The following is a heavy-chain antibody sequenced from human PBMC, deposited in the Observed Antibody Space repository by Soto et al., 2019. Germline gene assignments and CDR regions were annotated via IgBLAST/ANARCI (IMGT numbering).Heavy chain of an antibody. D-gene: IGHD3-10*01. CDR1: GFTFSSYA. J-gene: IGHJ6*02. Sequence: QVQLVESGGGAVQPGRSLRLSCAASGFTFSSYAMHWVRQAPGKGLEWVAVISYDGSNKYYADSVKGRFTISRDNSKNTLYLQMNSLRAEDTAVYYCARRGDGAALGVDVWGQGTTVTVSS. V-gene: IGHV3-30-3*01. CDR3: ARRGDGAALGVDV. CDR2: ISYDGSNK.